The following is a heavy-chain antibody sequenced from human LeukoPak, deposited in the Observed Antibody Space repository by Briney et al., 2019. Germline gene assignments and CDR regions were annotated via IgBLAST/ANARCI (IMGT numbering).Heavy chain of an antibody. CDR2: ITGGGADT. J-gene: IGHJ4*02. CDR3: AKGTLGHCNGASCYPLDY. Sequence: PGGSLRLSCAASGFAFSNYAMAWVRQAPGKEPERVSVITGGGADTYQIDSVKGRFTISRDNSKNTLYLQMNSLRAEDTAVYFCAKGTLGHCNGASCYPLDYWGQGTLVTVSS. D-gene: IGHD2-15*01. V-gene: IGHV3-23*01. CDR1: GFAFSNYA.